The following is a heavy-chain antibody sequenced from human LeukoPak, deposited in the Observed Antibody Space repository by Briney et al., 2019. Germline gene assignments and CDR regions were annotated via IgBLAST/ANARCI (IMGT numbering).Heavy chain of an antibody. CDR2: IYPGDSDT. Sequence: GESLKISCKGSGYSFTSYWIGWVRQMPGKGLEWMGIIYPGDSDTRYSPSFQGQVTISADKSISSAYLQWSSLKASDTAMYYCAKIDRTYCSRSSCYALDYWGQGTLVTVSS. CDR3: AKIDRTYCSRSSCYALDY. CDR1: GYSFTSYW. V-gene: IGHV5-51*01. J-gene: IGHJ4*02. D-gene: IGHD2-2*01.